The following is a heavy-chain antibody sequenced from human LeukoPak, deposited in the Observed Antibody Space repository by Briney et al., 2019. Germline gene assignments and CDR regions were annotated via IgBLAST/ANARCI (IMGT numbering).Heavy chain of an antibody. CDR2: INHSGST. V-gene: IGHV4-34*01. CDR3: ARGGFFGVVIIATHYYYYGMDV. Sequence: NPSETLSLTRAAYGGSFSGYYWSWIRQPPGKGLEWIGEINHSGSTNYSPSLKSRVTISVDTSKNQFSLKLSSVTAADTAVYYCARGGFFGVVIIATHYYYYGMDVWGQGTTVTVSS. D-gene: IGHD3-3*01. CDR1: GGSFSGYY. J-gene: IGHJ6*02.